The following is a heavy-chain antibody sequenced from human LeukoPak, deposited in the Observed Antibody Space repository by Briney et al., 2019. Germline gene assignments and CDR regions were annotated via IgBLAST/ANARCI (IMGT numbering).Heavy chain of an antibody. D-gene: IGHD4-17*01. CDR3: ARDYGDSSFDY. CDR1: GFTFSSYE. CDR2: ISNSGNTI. V-gene: IGHV3-48*03. Sequence: QPGGSLRLSCATSGFTFSSYEMNWVRQAPGKGLEWVSYISNSGNTIYYADSVKGRFTISRDNAKNSLYLQMNTLRAEDTAVYYCARDYGDSSFDYWGQGTLVTVHS. J-gene: IGHJ4*02.